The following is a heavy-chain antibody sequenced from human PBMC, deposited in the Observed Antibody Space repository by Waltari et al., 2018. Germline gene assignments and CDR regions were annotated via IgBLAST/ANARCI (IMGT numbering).Heavy chain of an antibody. Sequence: EVQLVESGGGLVQPGGSLRLPCVASGFPFSSYSMTWVRQAPGKGLEWVSYISSSSTINYADSVKGRFTISRDSPKNSLYLQMNSLRAEDAAVYYCARGMVGAAYFDCWGQGALVSVSS. D-gene: IGHD1-26*01. J-gene: IGHJ4*02. CDR3: ARGMVGAAYFDC. CDR1: GFPFSSYS. V-gene: IGHV3-48*04. CDR2: ISSSSTI.